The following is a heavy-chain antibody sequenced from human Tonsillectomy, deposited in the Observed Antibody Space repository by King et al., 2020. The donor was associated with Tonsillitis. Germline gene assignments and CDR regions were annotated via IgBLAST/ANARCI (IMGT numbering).Heavy chain of an antibody. CDR1: GGTFNTYT. CDR3: ARDQSRPNYQNWFDP. V-gene: IGHV1-69*06. Sequence: QLVQSGAEVKKPGSSVKVSCKASGGTFNTYTINWVRQAPGQGLEWMGGIIPIFGTRNYAQKFQGRVTITADKSTSTAYMEVSSLRSEDTAVYYCARDQSRPNYQNWFDPWGQGTLVTVSS. J-gene: IGHJ5*02. CDR2: IIPIFGTR. D-gene: IGHD3-10*01.